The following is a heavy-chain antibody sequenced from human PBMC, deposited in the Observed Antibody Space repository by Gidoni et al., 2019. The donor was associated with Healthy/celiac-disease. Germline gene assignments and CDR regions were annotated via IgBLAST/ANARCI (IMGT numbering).Heavy chain of an antibody. Sequence: QVQLQESGPGLVKPSQTLSLTCTVSGGSISSGGYYWSWIRKHQGKGLEWIGYIYYSGSTSYNPSLKSRVTISVDTSKNQFSLKLSSVTAADTAGYYCARDQGSSWSRDDAFDIWGQGTMVTVSA. CDR3: ARDQGSSWSRDDAFDI. J-gene: IGHJ3*02. CDR2: IYYSGST. D-gene: IGHD6-13*01. CDR1: GGSISSGGYY. V-gene: IGHV4-31*03.